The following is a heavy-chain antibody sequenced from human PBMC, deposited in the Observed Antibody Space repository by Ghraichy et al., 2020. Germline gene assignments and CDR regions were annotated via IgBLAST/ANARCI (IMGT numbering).Heavy chain of an antibody. CDR3: ARYYYGSGSYYYYYGMDV. Sequence: SETLSLTCTVSGGSISSYYWSWIRQPPGKGLEWIGYIYYSGSTNYNPSLKSRVTISVDTSKNQFSLKLSSVTAADTAVYYCARYYYGSGSYYYYYGMDVWGQGTTVTVSS. CDR2: IYYSGST. CDR1: GGSISSYY. J-gene: IGHJ6*02. D-gene: IGHD3-10*01. V-gene: IGHV4-59*01.